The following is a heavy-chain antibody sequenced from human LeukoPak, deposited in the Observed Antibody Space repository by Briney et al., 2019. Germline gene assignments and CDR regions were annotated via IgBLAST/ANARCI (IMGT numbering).Heavy chain of an antibody. J-gene: IGHJ4*02. Sequence: GRSLRLSCAASGFTFSSYGVHWVRQAPGKGLEWVAVIWYDGSNKYYADSVKGRFTISRDNSKNTLYLQMNSLRAEDTAVYYCAKTSMIVVVMPPDYWGQGTLVTVSS. D-gene: IGHD3-22*01. CDR2: IWYDGSNK. CDR1: GFTFSSYG. CDR3: AKTSMIVVVMPPDY. V-gene: IGHV3-33*06.